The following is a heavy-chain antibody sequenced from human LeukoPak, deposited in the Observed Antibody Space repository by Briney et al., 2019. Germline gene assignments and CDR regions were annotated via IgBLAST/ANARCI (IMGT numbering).Heavy chain of an antibody. CDR3: ARGHSCSGGSCFFDY. CDR2: ISSSGSTI. CDR1: GFTFSSYE. Sequence: GGSLRLSCAASGFTFSSYEMNWGRQAPGKGLEWVSYISSSGSTIYYADSVKGRFTISRDNAKNSLYLQMNSLRAEDTAVYYCARGHSCSGGSCFFDYWGQGTLVTVSS. D-gene: IGHD2-15*01. V-gene: IGHV3-48*03. J-gene: IGHJ4*02.